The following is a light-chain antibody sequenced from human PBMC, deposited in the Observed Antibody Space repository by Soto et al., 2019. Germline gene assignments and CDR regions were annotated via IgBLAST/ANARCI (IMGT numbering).Light chain of an antibody. Sequence: AIQMTQSPSSLSASVGDRLTITCRASQDVRNYVGWYQQKPGKAPKFLIYGAFSLETGIPSRFSGSGYGTEFTLTINSLLPEDFATYFFLKDYSWPCTFGQGTKVEV. CDR1: QDVRNY. CDR2: GAF. J-gene: IGKJ1*01. CDR3: LKDYSWPCT. V-gene: IGKV1-6*01.